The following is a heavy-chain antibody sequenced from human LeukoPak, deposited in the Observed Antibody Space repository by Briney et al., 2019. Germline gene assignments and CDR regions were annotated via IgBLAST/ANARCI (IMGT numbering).Heavy chain of an antibody. J-gene: IGHJ2*01. CDR2: TNPSGGST. CDR1: GYTFTSYY. V-gene: IGHV1-46*01. D-gene: IGHD6-6*01. CDR3: VRGGSSIAALKPFWYFDL. Sequence: ASGKVSCKASGYTFTSYYMHWVRQGPGQGLEWMGITNPSGGSTSYAQKFQGRVTMTRDTSTYTVYMELSSLRPEDAAVFYCVRGGSSIAALKPFWYFDLWGGGTLVTVS.